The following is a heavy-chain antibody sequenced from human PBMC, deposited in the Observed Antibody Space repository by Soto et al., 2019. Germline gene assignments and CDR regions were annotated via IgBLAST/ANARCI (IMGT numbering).Heavy chain of an antibody. V-gene: IGHV2-5*02. CDR3: AYRLSGAWFTGSYYDY. CDR1: GFSLSTSGAG. J-gene: IGHJ4*02. Sequence: QITLKESGPTLVKPTQTLTLTCTFSGFSLSTSGAGVGCIRQPPGKALEWLALIYWDDDKLYRPPLKSRLTITKDTSKNQVVLKMTKMDPVVTATYYCAYRLSGAWFTGSYYDYWGQGILVTVAS. D-gene: IGHD1-26*01. CDR2: IYWDDDK.